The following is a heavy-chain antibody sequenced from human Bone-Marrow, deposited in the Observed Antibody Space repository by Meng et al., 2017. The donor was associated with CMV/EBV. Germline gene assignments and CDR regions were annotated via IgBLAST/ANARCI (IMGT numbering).Heavy chain of an antibody. V-gene: IGHV1-69*04. CDR3: AGDPVATTTPNGMDV. CDR1: GGAFSSYT. Sequence: SGGAFSSYTISWVRQAPGQGLEWMGRVIPILSIANYAQKFQGGVTITADNSTSTAYMELSSLRSEDTAVYYCAGDPVATTTPNGMDVWGQGTTVTVSS. J-gene: IGHJ6*02. CDR2: VIPILSIA. D-gene: IGHD1-1*01.